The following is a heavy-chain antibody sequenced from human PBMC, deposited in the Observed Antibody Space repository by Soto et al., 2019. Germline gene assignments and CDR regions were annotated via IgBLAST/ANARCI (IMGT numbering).Heavy chain of an antibody. Sequence: PSETPSLTCTVSGGSISSYYWSWIRQPPGKGLEWIGYIYYSGSTNYNPSLKSRVTISVDTSKNQFSLKLSSVTAADTAVYYCASEYSGYAQSDYWGQGTLVTVSS. CDR2: IYYSGST. J-gene: IGHJ4*02. D-gene: IGHD5-12*01. CDR1: GGSISSYY. CDR3: ASEYSGYAQSDY. V-gene: IGHV4-59*01.